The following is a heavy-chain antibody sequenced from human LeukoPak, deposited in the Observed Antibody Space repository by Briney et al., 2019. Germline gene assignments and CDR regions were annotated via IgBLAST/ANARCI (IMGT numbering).Heavy chain of an antibody. D-gene: IGHD6-19*01. V-gene: IGHV4-59*01. J-gene: IGHJ4*02. CDR1: GVSISGYY. CDR2: LYYPGST. CDR3: ARQHSSGWYYFDS. Sequence: PSETLSLTCTVSGVSISGYYCSRIRKPPGKGLEWIGYLYYPGSTKYNPSLKSRVSISLDTSKNVFSLKLSSVTATDTAVYYCARQHSSGWYYFDSWGQGTPVTVSS.